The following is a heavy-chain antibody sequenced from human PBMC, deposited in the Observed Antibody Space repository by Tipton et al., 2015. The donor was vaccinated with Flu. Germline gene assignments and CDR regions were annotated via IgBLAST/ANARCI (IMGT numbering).Heavy chain of an antibody. CDR1: SYSITSGYY. J-gene: IGHJ6*03. CDR2: IYHSGIT. CDR3: ARAQHYDSNAYYYYYMDV. Sequence: TLSLTCVVSSYSITSGYYWGWIRQPPGKGLEWIGNIYHSGITHYNPSLKSRVISVDMSKNHFSLKLSSVTAADTAVYYCARAQHYDSNAYYYYYMDVWDKGATVTVSS. D-gene: IGHD3-22*01. V-gene: IGHV4-38-2*01.